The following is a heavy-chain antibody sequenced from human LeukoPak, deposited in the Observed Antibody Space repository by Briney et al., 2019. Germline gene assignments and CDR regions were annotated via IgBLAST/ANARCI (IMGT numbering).Heavy chain of an antibody. J-gene: IGHJ1*01. Sequence: GGSLRLSCAASGFTFSSYWMHWVRQAPGKGLGWVSRIKSDGKTKYADSVQGRFPISRDNANNPVSLQMNRLRAEDTGVYYCARAPSEIGGYYPEYFRHWGQGTLVTVSS. CDR2: IKSDGKT. V-gene: IGHV3-74*01. CDR3: ARAPSEIGGYYPEYFRH. D-gene: IGHD3-22*01. CDR1: GFTFSSYW.